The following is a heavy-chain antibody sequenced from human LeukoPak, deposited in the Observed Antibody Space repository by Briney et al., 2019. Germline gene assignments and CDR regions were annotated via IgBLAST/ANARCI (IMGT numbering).Heavy chain of an antibody. Sequence: GGSLRLSCAASGFTFSSYAMTWVRQAPGKGLEWVSAISGSGGSTYYADSVKGRFTISRDNSKNTLYLQMNSLRAEDTALYYCAKVPNLGYYYYMDVWGKGTTVTVSS. CDR1: GFTFSSYA. D-gene: IGHD1-14*01. V-gene: IGHV3-23*01. J-gene: IGHJ6*03. CDR3: AKVPNLGYYYYMDV. CDR2: ISGSGGST.